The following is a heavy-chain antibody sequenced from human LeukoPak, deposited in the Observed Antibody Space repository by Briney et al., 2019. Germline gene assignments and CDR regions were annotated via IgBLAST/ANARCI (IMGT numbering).Heavy chain of an antibody. CDR2: ISGSGGST. CDR3: AKGGSSLATKYYYYYGMDV. V-gene: IGHV3-23*01. D-gene: IGHD5-12*01. Sequence: GGSLRLSCAASGFTFSRHNMNWVRQAPGKGLEWVSAISGSGGSTYYADSVKGRFTISRDNSKNTLYLQMNSLRAEDTAAYYCAKGGSSLATKYYYYYGMDVWGQGTTVTVSS. J-gene: IGHJ6*02. CDR1: GFTFSRHN.